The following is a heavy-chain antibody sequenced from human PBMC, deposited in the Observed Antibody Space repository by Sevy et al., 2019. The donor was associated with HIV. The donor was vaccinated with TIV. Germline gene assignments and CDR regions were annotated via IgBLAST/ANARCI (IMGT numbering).Heavy chain of an antibody. CDR2: ISYDGSNK. V-gene: IGHV3-30-3*01. J-gene: IGHJ4*02. Sequence: GGSLRLSCAASGFTFSSYAMHWVRQAPGKGLEWVAVISYDGSNKYYADSVKGRFTISGDNSKNTLYLQMNSLRAEDTAVYYCARDYVADLFDYWGQGTLVTVSS. CDR1: GFTFSSYA. CDR3: ARDYVADLFDY. D-gene: IGHD6-19*01.